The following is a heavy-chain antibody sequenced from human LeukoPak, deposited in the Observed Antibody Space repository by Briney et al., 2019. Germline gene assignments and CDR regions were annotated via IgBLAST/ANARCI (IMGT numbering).Heavy chain of an antibody. V-gene: IGHV3-23*01. D-gene: IGHD3-10*01. CDR1: GFTFSNHG. Sequence: GGSLRLSCAASGFTFSNHGMNWVRQAAGKGLEWVSGISPSADIKYYADSVKGRFTISRDNSKNMLYLEVISLTADDTAVYYCAKDDAWLRFGEWSQGTLVTVSS. CDR2: ISPSADIK. CDR3: AKDDAWLRFGE. J-gene: IGHJ4*02.